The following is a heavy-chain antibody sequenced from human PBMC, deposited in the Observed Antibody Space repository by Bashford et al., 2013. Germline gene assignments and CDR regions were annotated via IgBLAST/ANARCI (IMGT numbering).Heavy chain of an antibody. CDR2: IYWNDDK. V-gene: IGHV2-5*01. D-gene: IGHD3-10*01. CDR3: ARLALYYGSGSSDY. CDR1: GFSLSTSGVG. Sequence: SGPTLVKPTQTLTLTCTFSGFSLSTSGVGVGWIRQPPGKALEWLALIYWNDDKRYSPSLKSRLTITKDTSKNQVVLTMTNMDPVDTATYYCARLALYYGSGSSDYWGQGTPGHRLL. J-gene: IGHJ4*02.